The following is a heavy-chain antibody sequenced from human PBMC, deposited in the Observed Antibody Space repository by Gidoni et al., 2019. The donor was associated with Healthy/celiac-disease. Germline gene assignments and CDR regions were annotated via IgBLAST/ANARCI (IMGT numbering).Heavy chain of an antibody. CDR2: IYSGGST. Sequence: VQLVESGGGLVQPGGSLRLSCVASGFTVSSNYMSWVRKAPGKGLEGGSVIYSGGSTYYADSVKGRFTISRDNSKNTLYLQMNSLRAEDTAVYYCSRDEYYYDSSGYYLGYFQHWGQGTLVTVSS. V-gene: IGHV3-66*01. CDR3: SRDEYYYDSSGYYLGYFQH. CDR1: GFTVSSNY. D-gene: IGHD3-22*01. J-gene: IGHJ1*01.